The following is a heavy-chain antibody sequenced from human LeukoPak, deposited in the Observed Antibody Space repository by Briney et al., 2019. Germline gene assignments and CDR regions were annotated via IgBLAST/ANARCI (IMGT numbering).Heavy chain of an antibody. CDR2: IKQDGSEK. V-gene: IGHV3-7*01. J-gene: IGHJ4*02. CDR3: ARTDIVATKNFDY. D-gene: IGHD5-12*01. CDR1: GFTFSSYW. Sequence: GGSLRLSCAASGFTFSSYWMSWVRQAPGKGLEWVANIKQDGSEKYYVDSVKGRFTISRDNAKNSLYLQMNSLRAEDTAVYYCARTDIVATKNFDYWGQGTLVTVSS.